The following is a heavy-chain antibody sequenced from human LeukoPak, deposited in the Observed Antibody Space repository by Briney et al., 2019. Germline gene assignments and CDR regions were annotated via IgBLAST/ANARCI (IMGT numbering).Heavy chain of an antibody. J-gene: IGHJ4*02. Sequence: ASVKVSCKASGYTFTGYYMHWVRQAPGQGLEWMGWINPNSGGTNYAQKFQGRVTMTRDTSISTAYMELSRLRSDDTAVYYCASLAGDYEYYFDYWGQGTLVTVSS. CDR1: GYTFTGYY. V-gene: IGHV1-2*02. CDR3: ASLAGDYEYYFDY. CDR2: INPNSGGT. D-gene: IGHD4-17*01.